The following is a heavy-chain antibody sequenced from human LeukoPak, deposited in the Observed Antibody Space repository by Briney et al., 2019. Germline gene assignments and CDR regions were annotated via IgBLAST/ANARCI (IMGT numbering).Heavy chain of an antibody. Sequence: ASVKVSCKASGYTFTSYGISWVRQAPGQGLEWMGWISAYNGNTNYAQKLQGRVTMTTDTSTSTAYMELRSLRSDDTAVYYCARMVVAYDYIWGSYRYDAFDIWGQGTMVTVSS. V-gene: IGHV1-18*01. J-gene: IGHJ3*02. CDR3: ARMVVAYDYIWGSYRYDAFDI. CDR1: GYTFTSYG. D-gene: IGHD3-16*02. CDR2: ISAYNGNT.